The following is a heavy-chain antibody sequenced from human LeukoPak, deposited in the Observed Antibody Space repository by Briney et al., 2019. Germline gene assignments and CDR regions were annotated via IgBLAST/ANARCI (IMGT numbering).Heavy chain of an antibody. CDR2: IRYDGSDK. Sequence: PGGSLRLSCEVSGFTFNSYGMHWVRQVPGKGLKRVAFIRYDGSDKYYADSVKGRFTISRDNSKNTLYLQLNSLRTDDMAVYYCARGYGESYLNYWGQGILVTVST. CDR3: ARGYGESYLNY. CDR1: GFTFNSYG. D-gene: IGHD4/OR15-4a*01. J-gene: IGHJ4*02. V-gene: IGHV3-30*02.